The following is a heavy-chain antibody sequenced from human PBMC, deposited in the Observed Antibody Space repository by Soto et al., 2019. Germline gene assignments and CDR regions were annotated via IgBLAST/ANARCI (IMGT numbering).Heavy chain of an antibody. CDR1: GGSFSGYY. Sequence: SETLSLTCAVYGGSFSGYYWSWIRQPPGKGLEWIGEINHSGSTNYNPSLKSRVTISVDTSKNQFSLKLSSVTAADTAVYYCARSRRWLVVPAAIDDYWGQGTLVTVSS. V-gene: IGHV4-34*01. J-gene: IGHJ4*02. CDR2: INHSGST. D-gene: IGHD2-2*01. CDR3: ARSRRWLVVPAAIDDY.